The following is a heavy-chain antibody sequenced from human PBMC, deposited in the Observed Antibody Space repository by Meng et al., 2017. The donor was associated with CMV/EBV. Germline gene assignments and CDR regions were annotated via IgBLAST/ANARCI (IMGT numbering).Heavy chain of an antibody. Sequence: GESLKISCAASGFNFNDYYLSWIRQAPGKGLEWVSAISGSGGSTYYADSVKGRFTISRDNSKNTLYLQMNSLRAEDTAVYYCAKDRTVAGKYYFDYWGQGTLVTVSS. D-gene: IGHD6-19*01. J-gene: IGHJ4*02. V-gene: IGHV3-23*01. CDR3: AKDRTVAGKYYFDY. CDR2: ISGSGGST. CDR1: GFNFNDYY.